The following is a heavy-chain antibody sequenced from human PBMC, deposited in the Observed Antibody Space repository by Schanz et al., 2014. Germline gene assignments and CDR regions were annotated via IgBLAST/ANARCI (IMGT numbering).Heavy chain of an antibody. J-gene: IGHJ6*02. V-gene: IGHV3-9*01. CDR1: GFTFDDYA. D-gene: IGHD3-16*01. CDR3: AKDRQNRVNRVGYYYGMDV. CDR2: ISWNSGSI. Sequence: EVQLVESGGGLIQPGGSLRLSCAASGFTFDDYAMHWVRQAPGKGLEWVSGISWNSGSIGYADSVKGRFTISRDDAKNSLYLQMNSLRAEDTALYYCAKDRQNRVNRVGYYYGMDVWGQGTTVTVSS.